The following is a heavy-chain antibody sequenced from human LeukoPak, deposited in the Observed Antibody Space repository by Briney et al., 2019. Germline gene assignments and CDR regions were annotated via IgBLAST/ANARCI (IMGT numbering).Heavy chain of an antibody. CDR1: GYTFTSYG. D-gene: IGHD3-10*01. Sequence: GASVKVSCKASGYTFTSYGISWVRQAPGQGLEWMGWINAGNGNTKYSQKFQGRVTITRDTSASTAYMELSSLRSEDTAVYYCARERHKGSYGSGSYSYWFDPWGQGTLVTVSS. V-gene: IGHV1-3*01. J-gene: IGHJ5*02. CDR3: ARERHKGSYGSGSYSYWFDP. CDR2: INAGNGNT.